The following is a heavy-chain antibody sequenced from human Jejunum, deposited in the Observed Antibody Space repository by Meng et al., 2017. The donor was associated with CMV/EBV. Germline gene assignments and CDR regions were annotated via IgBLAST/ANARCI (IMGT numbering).Heavy chain of an antibody. V-gene: IGHV3-15*07. D-gene: IGHD4-11*01. CDR2: IQIKSDGGAI. J-gene: IGHJ3*02. Sequence: TFSNSWLNWVRRAPVKGLEWVGRIQIKSDGGAIDYSAPVKGRFPISRDDSKNTLYLQMDSLQTEDTAVYYCATENTVSRGAHAFDIWGQGTMVTVSS. CDR1: TFSNSW. CDR3: ATENTVSRGAHAFDI.